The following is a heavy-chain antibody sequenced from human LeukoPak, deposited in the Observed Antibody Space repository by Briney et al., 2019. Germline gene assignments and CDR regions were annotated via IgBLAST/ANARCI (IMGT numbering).Heavy chain of an antibody. CDR1: GFTFSSYS. V-gene: IGHV3-21*01. CDR2: ISSSSSYI. J-gene: IGHJ3*02. Sequence: GGSLRLSCAASGFTFSSYSMNWVRQAPGKGLEWVSSISSSSSYIYYADSVKGRFTISRDNAKNSLYLQMNSLRAEDTAVYYCARGALLLWFGELPSDAFDIWGQGTMVTVSS. D-gene: IGHD3-10*01. CDR3: ARGALLLWFGELPSDAFDI.